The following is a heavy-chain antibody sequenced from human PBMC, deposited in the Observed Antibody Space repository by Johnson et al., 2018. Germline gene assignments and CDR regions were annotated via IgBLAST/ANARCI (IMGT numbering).Heavy chain of an antibody. CDR1: GGTFSSYA. J-gene: IGHJ3*02. Sequence: QVQLVQSGAEVKKPGSSXKVSCKASGGTFSSYAISWVRQAPGQGLEWMGGIIPIFGTANYAQKFQGRVTITADESTSTAYMELSSLRSEDTAVYYCARFDYDSSGYYYLGAFDIWGQGTMVTVSS. CDR2: IIPIFGTA. D-gene: IGHD3-22*01. CDR3: ARFDYDSSGYYYLGAFDI. V-gene: IGHV1-69*12.